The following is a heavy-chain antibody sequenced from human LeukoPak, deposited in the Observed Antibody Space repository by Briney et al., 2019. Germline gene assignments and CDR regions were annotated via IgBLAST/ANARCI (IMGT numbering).Heavy chain of an antibody. J-gene: IGHJ3*02. CDR1: GGSISSYY. Sequence: SETLSLTCTVSGGSISSYYWSWIRQPPGKGLEWIGYIYYSGSTNYNPSLKSRVTISVDTSKNQFSLKLSSVTAADTAVYYCARDRNTDAFDIWGQGTMATVSS. V-gene: IGHV4-59*01. CDR3: ARDRNTDAFDI. CDR2: IYYSGST.